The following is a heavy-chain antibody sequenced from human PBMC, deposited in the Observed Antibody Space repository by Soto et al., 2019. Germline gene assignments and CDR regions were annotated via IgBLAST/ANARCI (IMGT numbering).Heavy chain of an antibody. V-gene: IGHV4-31*03. CDR3: ARGTNYYDSSGYFNFDY. Sequence: SETLSLTCTVSGGSISSGTYYWSWIRQHPEKGLEWIAYINYSGITHSNASLKSRLSITVDTSKNQFSLTLNSVTAADTAVYYCARGTNYYDSSGYFNFDYWGQGTLVTV. CDR1: GGSISSGTYY. D-gene: IGHD3-22*01. CDR2: INYSGIT. J-gene: IGHJ4*02.